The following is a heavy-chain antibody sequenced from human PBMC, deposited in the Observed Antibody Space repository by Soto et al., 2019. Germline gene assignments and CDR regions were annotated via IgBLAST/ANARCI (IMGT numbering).Heavy chain of an antibody. Sequence: PGGSLRLSCAASAFTFSRYWMSWVRQAPGKGLEWVANIKQDGSAKYYLDSVKGRFTISRDNAKNSVYLQMNSLRVEDTAVYYCARVSGTTTDYWGQGTLVTVSS. CDR3: ARVSGTTTDY. D-gene: IGHD1-7*01. CDR2: IKQDGSAK. CDR1: AFTFSRYW. J-gene: IGHJ4*02. V-gene: IGHV3-7*01.